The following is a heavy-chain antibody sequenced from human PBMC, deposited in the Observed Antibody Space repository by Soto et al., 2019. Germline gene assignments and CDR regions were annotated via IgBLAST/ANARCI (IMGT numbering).Heavy chain of an antibody. V-gene: IGHV1-69*01. Sequence: QVQLVQSGAEVKKPGSSVKVSCKASGVTFSSYAISWVRQAPGQGLEWMGGIIPIFGTANYAQKFQGRVTITADESTSTAYMELSSMRSEETAVYYCARARGRGVTPTDYYYGMDVWGQGTTVTVSS. CDR3: ARARGRGVTPTDYYYGMDV. CDR2: IIPIFGTA. J-gene: IGHJ6*02. CDR1: GVTFSSYA. D-gene: IGHD3-10*01.